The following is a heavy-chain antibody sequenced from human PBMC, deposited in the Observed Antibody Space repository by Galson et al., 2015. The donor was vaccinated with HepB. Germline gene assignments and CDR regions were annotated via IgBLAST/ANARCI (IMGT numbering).Heavy chain of an antibody. V-gene: IGHV3-23*01. J-gene: IGHJ4*02. D-gene: IGHD4-11*01. CDR1: GFTFSGYA. Sequence: SLRLSCAASGFTFSGYAMSWVRQAPGEGLEWVSGISGSGDSTYYSDSVKGRFTISRDNSKNTLYLQMNSLRAEDTALYYCATGRSNYKYYFDYWGQGTLVTVSS. CDR3: ATGRSNYKYYFDY. CDR2: ISGSGDST.